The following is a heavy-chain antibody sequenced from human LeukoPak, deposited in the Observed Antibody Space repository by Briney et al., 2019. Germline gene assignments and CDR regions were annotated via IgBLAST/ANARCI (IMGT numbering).Heavy chain of an antibody. V-gene: IGHV1-8*01. D-gene: IGHD3-16*01. CDR1: GYTFTSYD. Sequence: ASVKVSCKASGYTFTSYDINWVRQATGQGLEWMGWMNPNSGNTGYAQKFQGRVTMTRNTSISTAYMELSSLRSEDTAVYYCARTDAPLRAFDYWGQGTLVTVSS. CDR2: MNPNSGNT. CDR3: ARTDAPLRAFDY. J-gene: IGHJ4*02.